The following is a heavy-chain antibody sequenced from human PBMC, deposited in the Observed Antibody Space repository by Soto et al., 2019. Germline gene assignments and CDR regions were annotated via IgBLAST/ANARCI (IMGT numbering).Heavy chain of an antibody. CDR1: GFTVSSNY. CDR2: IYSGGST. D-gene: IGHD2-2*01. V-gene: IGHV3-66*01. Sequence: GGSLRLSCAASGFTVSSNYMSWVRQAPGKGLEWVSVIYSGGSTYYADSVKGRFTISRDNSKNTLYLQMNSLRAEDTAVYYCAGDSTGKTHAFDIWGQGTMVTVSS. CDR3: AGDSTGKTHAFDI. J-gene: IGHJ3*02.